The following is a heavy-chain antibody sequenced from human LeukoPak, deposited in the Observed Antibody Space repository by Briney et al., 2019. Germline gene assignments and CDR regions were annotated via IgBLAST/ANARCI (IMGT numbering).Heavy chain of an antibody. CDR1: GGSISDKF. CDR2: VYTAGTT. D-gene: IGHD2-2*02. J-gene: IGHJ4*02. V-gene: IGHV4-4*07. CDR3: ARCTSTSCYNFDY. Sequence: ASETLSLTCTVSGGSISDKFWTWIRQPAGKGLEWIGHVYTAGTTNCNPSLRSRVTISLDTSKNQFSLNLNSVTAADTAVYYCARCTSTSCYNFDYWGQGTLLTVSS.